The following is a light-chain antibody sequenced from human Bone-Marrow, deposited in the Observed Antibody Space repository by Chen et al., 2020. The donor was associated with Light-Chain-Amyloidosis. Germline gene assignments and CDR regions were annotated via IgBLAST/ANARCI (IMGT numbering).Light chain of an antibody. CDR3: QQYGTSPLT. V-gene: IGKV3-20*01. J-gene: IGKJ4*01. CDR2: GSS. Sequence: EIVLTQSPGTLSLSPGEGANLSCRASQTISSNYLTWYQQKFGQAPRLLIYGSSSRATGIPDRCTGSGYGTDFTLTINRLEPEDVAMYCCQQYGTSPLTFGGGTKVEIK. CDR1: QTISSNY.